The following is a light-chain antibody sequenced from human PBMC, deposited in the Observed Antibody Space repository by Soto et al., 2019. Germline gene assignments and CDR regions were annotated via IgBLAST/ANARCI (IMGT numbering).Light chain of an antibody. V-gene: IGKV1-9*01. CDR1: QGISSY. Sequence: DIQLTQSPSFLSASVGDRVTITCRASQGISSYLAWYQQKPGKAPKLLIYAASTLQSGVPSRFSGSGSGTEFTLTISSLQPEDFETYYCQQLNTYQETFGQRTKVDIX. J-gene: IGKJ1*01. CDR3: QQLNTYQET. CDR2: AAS.